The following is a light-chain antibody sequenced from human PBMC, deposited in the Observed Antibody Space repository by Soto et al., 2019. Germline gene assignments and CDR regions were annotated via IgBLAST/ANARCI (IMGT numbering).Light chain of an antibody. Sequence: QSALTQPASVSGSPGQSITISCTGTSSDVGSYNFVSWYQQLPGKAPKLMIYEVSNRPSGVSNRFSGSKSGNTASLTISGLQAEDEADYYCSSYTSSSTRVFGTGTKVTVL. V-gene: IGLV2-14*01. CDR2: EVS. CDR3: SSYTSSSTRV. J-gene: IGLJ1*01. CDR1: SSDVGSYNF.